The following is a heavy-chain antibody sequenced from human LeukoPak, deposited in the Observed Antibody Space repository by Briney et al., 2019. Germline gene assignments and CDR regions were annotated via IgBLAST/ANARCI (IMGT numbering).Heavy chain of an antibody. CDR2: IHQDGSEE. J-gene: IGHJ4*02. D-gene: IGHD6-19*01. Sequence: GGSLRLSCAASGFTFGTYWMSWVRQAPGKGLEWVANIHQDGSEEYYADSVKGRFTISRDNAKNSLYLQMNSLRAEDTAVYYCARGSDIAVAVFYFDYWGQGTLVTVSS. CDR1: GFTFGTYW. CDR3: ARGSDIAVAVFYFDY. V-gene: IGHV3-7*01.